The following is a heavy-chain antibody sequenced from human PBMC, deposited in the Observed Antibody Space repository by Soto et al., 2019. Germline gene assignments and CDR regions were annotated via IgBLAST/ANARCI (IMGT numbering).Heavy chain of an antibody. J-gene: IGHJ6*02. V-gene: IGHV4-4*07. CDR3: ARDRYYGSGSYPRGRYYYYGMDV. CDR1: GGSISSYY. Sequence: XETLSLTCTVSGGSISSYYWSWIRQPSGKGLEWIGRIYTSGSTNYNPSLKSRVTMSVDTSKNQFSLKLSSVTAADTAVYYCARDRYYGSGSYPRGRYYYYGMDVWGQGTTVTVSS. CDR2: IYTSGST. D-gene: IGHD3-10*01.